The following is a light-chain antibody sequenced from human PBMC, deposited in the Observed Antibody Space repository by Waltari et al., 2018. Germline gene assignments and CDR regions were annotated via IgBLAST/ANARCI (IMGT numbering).Light chain of an antibody. CDR2: EDN. CDR3: QSSDNSPQVI. CDR1: SGSLGSNY. Sequence: NFLLTQPHSVSESPGQTITISCSRSSGSLGSNYVQWYQQRPGSAPISLIYEDNQRPSWVPDRFSGSIDSSSNSASLTIAGLRTEDEADYYCQSSDNSPQVIFGGGTKLAVL. V-gene: IGLV6-57*04. J-gene: IGLJ2*01.